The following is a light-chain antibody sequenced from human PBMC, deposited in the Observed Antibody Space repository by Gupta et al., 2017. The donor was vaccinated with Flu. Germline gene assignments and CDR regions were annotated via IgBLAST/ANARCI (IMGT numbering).Light chain of an antibody. CDR3: QQYGASPWT. CDR1: QSISSGY. V-gene: IGKV3-20*01. CDR2: SAS. Sequence: EVVLTQSPGTLSLSPGERATLSCRTSQSISSGYLAWYQQRPGQAPRLLIYSASFRATDIPDRFSGSGSGTDVTLTINRLEPEDFAVYYCQQYGASPWTFGQGTKV. J-gene: IGKJ1*01.